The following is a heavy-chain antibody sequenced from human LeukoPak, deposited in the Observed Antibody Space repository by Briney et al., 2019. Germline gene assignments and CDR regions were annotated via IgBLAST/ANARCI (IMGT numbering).Heavy chain of an antibody. CDR2: INHSGST. CDR1: GGSFSGYY. Sequence: PSETLSLTCAVYGGSFSGYYWSWIRQPPGKGLECIGEINHSGSTNYNPSLKSRVTISVDTSKNQFSLKLSSVTAADTAVYYCARSPRKRREYSSSWYRQTNKEYYFDYWGQGTLVTVSS. V-gene: IGHV4-34*01. D-gene: IGHD6-13*01. CDR3: ARSPRKRREYSSSWYRQTNKEYYFDY. J-gene: IGHJ4*02.